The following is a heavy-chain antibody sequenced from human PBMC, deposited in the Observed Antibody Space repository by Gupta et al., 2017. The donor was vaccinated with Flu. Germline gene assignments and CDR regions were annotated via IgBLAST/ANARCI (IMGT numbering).Heavy chain of an antibody. Sequence: GFAFSTHWMNWVRQAPGKGLEWVANINGDGRAMKDVDSVKGRFTISRDNAKNSLNLKLSSXRAEDSAVXFGASGAGYLIENWGQGTLVTVSS. V-gene: IGHV3-7*01. CDR3: ASGAGYLIEN. J-gene: IGHJ4*02. CDR1: GFAFSTHW. CDR2: INGDGRAM. D-gene: IGHD3-10*01.